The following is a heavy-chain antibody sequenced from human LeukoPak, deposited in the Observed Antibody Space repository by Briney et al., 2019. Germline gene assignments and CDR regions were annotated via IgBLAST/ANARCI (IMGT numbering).Heavy chain of an antibody. CDR2: ISGSGGST. J-gene: IGHJ6*02. Sequence: GGSLRLSCAASGFTFSSYVVRCARQPRGRGGEWVSAISGSGGSTYYADSVKGRFTISRDNSKNTLYLQMNSLTAEDTAVYYCAKSGRGPSDYYYGMDVWGQGTTVTVSS. CDR3: AKSGRGPSDYYYGMDV. CDR1: GFTFSSYV. D-gene: IGHD1-1*01. V-gene: IGHV3-23*01.